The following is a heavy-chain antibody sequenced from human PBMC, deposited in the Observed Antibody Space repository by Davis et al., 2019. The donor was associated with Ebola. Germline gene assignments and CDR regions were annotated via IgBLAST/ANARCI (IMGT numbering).Heavy chain of an antibody. J-gene: IGHJ4*02. D-gene: IGHD6-13*01. CDR2: ISYDGSNR. V-gene: IGHV3-30*04. Sequence: GESLKISCAASGFTFSSYAMHWVRQAPGKGLEWVALISYDGSNRNYADSVKGRFTISRDNAKNSLYLQMNSLRAEDTALYYCAKDIGALPYSSPFDYWGQGTLVTVSS. CDR3: AKDIGALPYSSPFDY. CDR1: GFTFSSYA.